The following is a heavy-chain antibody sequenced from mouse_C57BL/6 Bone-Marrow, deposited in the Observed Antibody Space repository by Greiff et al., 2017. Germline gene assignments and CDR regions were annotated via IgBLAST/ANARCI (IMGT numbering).Heavy chain of an antibody. CDR2: INPSTGGT. J-gene: IGHJ1*03. D-gene: IGHD2-2*01. Sequence: VQLQQSGPELVKPGASVKISCKASGYSFTGYYMNWVKQSPEKSLEWIGEINPSTGGTTYNQKFKAKATLTVDKSSSTAYMQLKSLTSEDSAVYYCARYGYDRDFDVWGTGTTVTVSS. CDR3: ARYGYDRDFDV. V-gene: IGHV1-42*01. CDR1: GYSFTGYY.